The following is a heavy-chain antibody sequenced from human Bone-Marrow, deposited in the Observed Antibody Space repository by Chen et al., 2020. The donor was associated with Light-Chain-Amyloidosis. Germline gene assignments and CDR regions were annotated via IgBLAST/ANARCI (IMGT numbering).Heavy chain of an antibody. CDR2: INSDGSST. J-gene: IGHJ4*02. Sequence: EVQLVESGGGLAQPGGSLRLSCAASGFTFSSYWIHWVRQAPGKGLVWVSRINSDGSSTSYADSVKGRFTISRDNAKNTLYLQMSSLRAEDTAVYYCTTQGVITGMRYWGQGTLVTVSS. D-gene: IGHD1-20*01. V-gene: IGHV3-74*01. CDR3: TTQGVITGMRY. CDR1: GFTFSSYW.